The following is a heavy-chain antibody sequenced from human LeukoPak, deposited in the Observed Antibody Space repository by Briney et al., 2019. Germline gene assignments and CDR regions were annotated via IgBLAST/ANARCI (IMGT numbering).Heavy chain of an antibody. Sequence: SETLSLTCTVSGGSISSYYWSWIRQPPGKGLEWIGYIYYSGSTNCNPSLKSRVTISVDTSKNQFSLKLSSVTAADTAVYYCARSRSGYYPWGQGTLVTVSS. V-gene: IGHV4-59*01. CDR2: IYYSGST. CDR1: GGSISSYY. D-gene: IGHD3-22*01. J-gene: IGHJ5*02. CDR3: ARSRSGYYP.